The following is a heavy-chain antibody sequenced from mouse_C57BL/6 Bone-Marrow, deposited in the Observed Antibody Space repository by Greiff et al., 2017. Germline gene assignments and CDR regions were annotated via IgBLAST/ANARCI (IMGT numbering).Heavy chain of an antibody. J-gene: IGHJ3*01. CDR3: ARYDGYYFAY. D-gene: IGHD2-3*01. V-gene: IGHV1-63*01. CDR2: IYPGGGYT. Sequence: VQLQQSGAELVRPGTSVKMSCKASGYTFTNYWIGWAKQRPGHGLEWIGDIYPGGGYTNSNEKFKGKATLTAEKYSSTAYMQFSRLTSEDSAIYYCARYDGYYFAYWGQGTLVTVSA. CDR1: GYTFTNYW.